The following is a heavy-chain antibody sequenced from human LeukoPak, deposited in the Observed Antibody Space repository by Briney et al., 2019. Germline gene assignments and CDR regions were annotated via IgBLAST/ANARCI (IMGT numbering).Heavy chain of an antibody. V-gene: IGHV4-61*10. J-gene: IGHJ4*02. Sequence: SETLSLTCTVSGGSISSGSYYWSWIRQPAGKGLEWIGYIYYSGSTNYNPSLKSRVTISVDTSKNQFSLKLSSVTAADTAVYYCARGSSGGSRVQDYWGQGTLVTVSS. D-gene: IGHD6-19*01. CDR1: GGSISSGSYY. CDR3: ARGSSGGSRVQDY. CDR2: IYYSGST.